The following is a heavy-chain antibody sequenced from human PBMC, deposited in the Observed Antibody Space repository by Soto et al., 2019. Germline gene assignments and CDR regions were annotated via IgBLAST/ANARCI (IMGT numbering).Heavy chain of an antibody. Sequence: ASVKVSCKASGFTFTSSAVQWVRQARGQRLEWIGWIVVGSGNTNYAQKFQERVTITRDMSTSTAYMELSSLRSEDTAVYYCAGIVLVPAAYYYYYGMDVWGQGTTVTVSS. D-gene: IGHD2-2*01. CDR3: AGIVLVPAAYYYYYGMDV. V-gene: IGHV1-58*01. J-gene: IGHJ6*02. CDR1: GFTFTSSA. CDR2: IVVGSGNT.